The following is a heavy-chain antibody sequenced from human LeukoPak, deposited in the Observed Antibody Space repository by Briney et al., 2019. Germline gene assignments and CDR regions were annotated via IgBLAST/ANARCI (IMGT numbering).Heavy chain of an antibody. Sequence: SQTLSLTCTVSGGSISSGGYYWSWIRQPPGKGLEWIGYIYHSGSTYYNPSLKSRVTISVDRSKNQFSLKLSSVTAADTAVYYCARFYCSGGSCYYFDYWGQGTLVTIPS. CDR1: GGSISSGGYY. CDR3: ARFYCSGGSCYYFDY. J-gene: IGHJ4*02. V-gene: IGHV4-30-2*01. D-gene: IGHD2-15*01. CDR2: IYHSGST.